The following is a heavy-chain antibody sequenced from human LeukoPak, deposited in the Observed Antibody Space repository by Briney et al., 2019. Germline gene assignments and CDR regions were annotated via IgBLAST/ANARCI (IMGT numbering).Heavy chain of an antibody. V-gene: IGHV3-74*01. CDR3: ARDKYRYGFWSGWRRGYFDY. D-gene: IGHD3-3*01. Sequence: PGGSLRLSCAGSGFTFTNYLMHWIRQVPGKGLMWVSRINRDGSGTNYADSVKGRFTISRDNAKNTVYLQMNSLRAEDTALYYCARDKYRYGFWSGWRRGYFDYWGQGTLVTVSS. J-gene: IGHJ4*02. CDR2: INRDGSGT. CDR1: GFTFTNYL.